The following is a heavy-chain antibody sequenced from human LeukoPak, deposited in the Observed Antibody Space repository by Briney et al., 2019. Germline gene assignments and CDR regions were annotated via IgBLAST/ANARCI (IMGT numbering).Heavy chain of an antibody. D-gene: IGHD2-21*01. Sequence: MASETLSLTCTVSGGSISSGSYYWSWIRQPAGKGLEWIGHIYTSGSTNYNPSLKSRLTISVDTSKSQFSLKLSSVTAADTAVYYCARHCWTSYYYMDVWGKGTTVTVSS. CDR2: IYTSGST. CDR1: GGSISSGSYY. V-gene: IGHV4-61*09. J-gene: IGHJ6*03. CDR3: ARHCWTSYYYMDV.